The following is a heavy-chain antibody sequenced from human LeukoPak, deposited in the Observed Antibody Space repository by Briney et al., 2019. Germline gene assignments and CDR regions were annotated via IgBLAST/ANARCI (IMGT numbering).Heavy chain of an antibody. Sequence: ETLSLTCAVYNGSFSGYYWSWIRQSPGKGLEWVSLISGTGETTFYADSVKGRFTISRDNFKNTVYLQMNSLRAEDTAVYFCAKDYEPLVGVNRWGDWFDPWGQGTLVTVSS. CDR3: AKDYEPLVGVNRWGDWFDP. CDR1: NGSFSGYY. CDR2: ISGTGETT. V-gene: IGHV3-23*01. D-gene: IGHD3-10*01. J-gene: IGHJ5*02.